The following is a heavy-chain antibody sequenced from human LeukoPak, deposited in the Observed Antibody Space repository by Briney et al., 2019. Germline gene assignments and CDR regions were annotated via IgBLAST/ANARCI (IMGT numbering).Heavy chain of an antibody. Sequence: GGSLRLSCAASGFTFSSYSMNWVRQAPGKGLEWFSSISSSSSYIYYADSVKGRFTISRDNAKNSLYLQMNSLRAEDTAVYYCARVWPSSGWYLWGQGTLVTVSS. CDR3: ARVWPSSGWYL. D-gene: IGHD6-19*01. CDR1: GFTFSSYS. V-gene: IGHV3-21*01. J-gene: IGHJ5*02. CDR2: ISSSSSYI.